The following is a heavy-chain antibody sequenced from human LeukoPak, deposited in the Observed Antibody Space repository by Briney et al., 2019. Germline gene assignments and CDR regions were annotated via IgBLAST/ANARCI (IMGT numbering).Heavy chain of an antibody. Sequence: PSETLSLTCAVSGYSISSGYYWGWIRQPPGEGLEWIGSNYDSGSTYYNPCVKSRVTISVDTSMSQFSLKLTAVTAADTAVYYFARGPDGDTDYWGQGTLVTVSS. CDR1: GYSISSGYY. D-gene: IGHD4-17*01. J-gene: IGHJ4*02. CDR3: ARGPDGDTDY. V-gene: IGHV4-38-2*01. CDR2: NYDSGST.